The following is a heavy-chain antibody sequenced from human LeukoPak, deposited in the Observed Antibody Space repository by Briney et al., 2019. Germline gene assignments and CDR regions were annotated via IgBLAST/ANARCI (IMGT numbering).Heavy chain of an antibody. J-gene: IGHJ4*02. D-gene: IGHD3-10*01. CDR3: ARLYGSGSHHYYFDC. Sequence: GESLKISCKGSGYSFTNYWIGWVRQMPGKGLEWMGIIYPGDSDTKYSPSFQGQVTISADKSISTAYLQWSSLKASDTAIYYCARLYGSGSHHYYFDCWGQGTLVTVSS. CDR1: GYSFTNYW. CDR2: IYPGDSDT. V-gene: IGHV5-51*01.